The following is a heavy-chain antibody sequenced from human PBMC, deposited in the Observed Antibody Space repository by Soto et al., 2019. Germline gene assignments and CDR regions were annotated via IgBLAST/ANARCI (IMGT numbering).Heavy chain of an antibody. V-gene: IGHV5-51*01. CDR2: VYVSDSET. J-gene: IGHJ3*01. Sequence: GESLKISCRGSGYYSSSYWIAWVRQMSGKGLEGGGSVYVSDSETKYSPSFQGQVTISADKYTNTAYVYWSSLKASDTAMYYCARRGTLSGRDAFDVWGEGTMVTVSS. CDR3: ARRGTLSGRDAFDV. D-gene: IGHD5-12*01. CDR1: GYYSSSYW.